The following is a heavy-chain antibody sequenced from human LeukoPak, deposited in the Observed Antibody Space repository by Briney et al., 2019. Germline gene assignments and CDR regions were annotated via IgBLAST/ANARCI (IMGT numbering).Heavy chain of an antibody. V-gene: IGHV1-2*02. Sequence: ASVKVSCKASGYTFTGYYMHWVRQAPGQGLEWMGWINPNSGGTNYAQKFQGRVTMTRDTSISTAYMELSRLRSDDTAVYYCARVRPLYGSGSFDYWGQGTLVTVSS. CDR1: GYTFTGYY. CDR3: ARVRPLYGSGSFDY. CDR2: INPNSGGT. D-gene: IGHD3-10*01. J-gene: IGHJ4*02.